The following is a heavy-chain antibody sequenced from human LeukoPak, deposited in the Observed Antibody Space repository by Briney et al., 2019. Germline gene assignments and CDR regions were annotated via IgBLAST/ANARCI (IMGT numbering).Heavy chain of an antibody. V-gene: IGHV3-30*04. Sequence: GGSLRLSCAASGFTFSSYAMHWVRQAPGKGLEWVAVISYDGSNKYYADSVKGRFTISRDNSKNTLYLQMNSLRAEDTAVYYCAKDPAYSYGTPLDYWGQGTLVTVSS. CDR3: AKDPAYSYGTPLDY. D-gene: IGHD5-18*01. CDR2: ISYDGSNK. CDR1: GFTFSSYA. J-gene: IGHJ4*02.